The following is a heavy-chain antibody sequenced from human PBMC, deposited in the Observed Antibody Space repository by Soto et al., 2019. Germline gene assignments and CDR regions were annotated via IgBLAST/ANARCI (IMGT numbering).Heavy chain of an antibody. J-gene: IGHJ3*02. Sequence: GASVKVSCKASGYTFTSYYMHWVRQAPGQGLEWMGIINPSGGSTSYAQKFQGRVTMTRDTSTSTVYMELSSLRSEDTAVYYCARRGYDSSGYYYDAFDIWGQGTMVTVSS. CDR3: ARRGYDSSGYYYDAFDI. D-gene: IGHD3-22*01. CDR2: INPSGGST. V-gene: IGHV1-46*01. CDR1: GYTFTSYY.